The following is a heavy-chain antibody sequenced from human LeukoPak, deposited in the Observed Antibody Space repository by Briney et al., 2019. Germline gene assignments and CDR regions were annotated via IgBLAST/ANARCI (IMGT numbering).Heavy chain of an antibody. D-gene: IGHD2-15*01. CDR1: GGSISTSSYY. J-gene: IGHJ5*02. CDR3: ARDVVVVAANWFDP. Sequence: SETLSLTCTVSGGSISTSSYYWGWIRQPPGKGLECIGNIYYSGSTYYNPSLKSRVTISVDTSKNQFSLKLSSVTAADTAVYYCARDVVVVAANWFDPWGQGTLVTVSS. V-gene: IGHV4-39*07. CDR2: IYYSGST.